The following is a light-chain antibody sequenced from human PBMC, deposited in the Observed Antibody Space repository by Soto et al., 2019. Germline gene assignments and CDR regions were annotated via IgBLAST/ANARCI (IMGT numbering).Light chain of an antibody. CDR3: FSYAGRTTYVV. CDR1: SSDVGRYNL. CDR2: EVS. V-gene: IGLV2-23*02. J-gene: IGLJ2*01. Sequence: QSALTQPASVSGSPGQSITISCTGTSSDVGRYNLVSWYQQHPGKAPKLIIYEVSKWPSGVSNRFSGSKSGNTAALTISGLQAEDEADYYCFSYAGRTTYVVFGGGTKLTVL.